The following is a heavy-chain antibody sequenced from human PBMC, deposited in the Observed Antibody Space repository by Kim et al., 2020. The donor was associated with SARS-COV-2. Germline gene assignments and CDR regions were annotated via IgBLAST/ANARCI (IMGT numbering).Heavy chain of an antibody. J-gene: IGHJ4*02. CDR3: AAAGKREWRVYYFDY. Sequence: GGSLRLSCAASGFTFSDYYMSWIRQAPGKGLEWVSYISSSSSYTNYADSVKGRFTISRDNAKNSLYLQMNSLRAEDTAVYYCAAAGKREWRVYYFDYWGQGTLVTVSS. V-gene: IGHV3-11*06. D-gene: IGHD6-19*01. CDR2: ISSSSSYT. CDR1: GFTFSDYY.